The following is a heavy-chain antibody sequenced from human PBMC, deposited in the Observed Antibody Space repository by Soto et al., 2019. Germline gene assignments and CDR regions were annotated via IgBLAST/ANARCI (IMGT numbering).Heavy chain of an antibody. CDR2: TYYRSEGLY. V-gene: IGHV6-1*01. D-gene: IGHD3-10*01. CDR1: GDSVHSTSAA. J-gene: IGHJ4*01. CDR3: PRDIDFAD. Sequence: QTLSLTFAISGDSVHSTSAACDRLRHSPSRGLDGRGSTYYRSEGLYEYAVSVRHRITIHPDTSRDQIYLQLNSVAPDDTSLYCGPRDIDFADWGRGTQVTVSS.